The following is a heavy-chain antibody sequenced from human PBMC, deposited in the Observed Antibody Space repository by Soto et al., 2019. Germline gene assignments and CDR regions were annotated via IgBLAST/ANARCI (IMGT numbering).Heavy chain of an antibody. Sequence: GGSLRLSCAASGFTFSSYAMSWVRQAPGKGLEWVSAISGSGGSTYYADSVKGRFTISRDNSKNTLYLQMNSLRAEDTAVYYCAKDLPLHSIAVAGWWFDYWGQGTLVTVSS. CDR2: ISGSGGST. J-gene: IGHJ4*02. D-gene: IGHD6-19*01. V-gene: IGHV3-23*01. CDR3: AKDLPLHSIAVAGWWFDY. CDR1: GFTFSSYA.